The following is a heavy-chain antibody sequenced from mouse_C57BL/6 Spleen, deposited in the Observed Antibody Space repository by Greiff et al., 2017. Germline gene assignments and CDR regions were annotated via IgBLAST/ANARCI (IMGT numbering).Heavy chain of an antibody. J-gene: IGHJ1*03. CDR1: GYTFTSYW. Sequence: QVQLQQPGTELVKPGASVKLSCKASGYTFTSYWMHWVKQRPGQGLEWIGNINPSNGGTNYNEKFKSKATLTVDKSSSTAYMQLSSLTSEDSAVYSCARGLYDGYYWYFDVWGTGTTVTVSS. CDR2: INPSNGGT. D-gene: IGHD2-3*01. V-gene: IGHV1-53*01. CDR3: ARGLYDGYYWYFDV.